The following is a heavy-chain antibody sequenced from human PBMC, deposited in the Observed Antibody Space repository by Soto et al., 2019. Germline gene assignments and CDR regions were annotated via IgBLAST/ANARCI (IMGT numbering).Heavy chain of an antibody. D-gene: IGHD3-16*01. Sequence: ASVKVSCKTFGYTFTSYGIGWARQAPGQGLEWMGWINTYNGNTNYAQNLQGRVTLTTDTSTSTAYMELRSLRSNDTAIYYCAMVDVYVTPSPQDVWGHGTTVTVSS. J-gene: IGHJ6*02. CDR3: AMVDVYVTPSPQDV. V-gene: IGHV1-18*01. CDR1: GYTFTSYG. CDR2: INTYNGNT.